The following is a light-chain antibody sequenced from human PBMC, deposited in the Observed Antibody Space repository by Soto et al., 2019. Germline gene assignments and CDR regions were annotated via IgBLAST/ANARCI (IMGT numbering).Light chain of an antibody. CDR1: SSDVGSYNL. J-gene: IGLJ2*01. CDR2: EGS. V-gene: IGLV2-23*01. Sequence: QSVLTQPASVSGSPGQSITISCTGTSSDVGSYNLVSWYQQHPGKAPKRMIYEGSKRPSGVSNRFSGSKSGNTASLTISGLQAEDEADYYCCSYAGSSTLDVVFGGGTKLTVL. CDR3: CSYAGSSTLDVV.